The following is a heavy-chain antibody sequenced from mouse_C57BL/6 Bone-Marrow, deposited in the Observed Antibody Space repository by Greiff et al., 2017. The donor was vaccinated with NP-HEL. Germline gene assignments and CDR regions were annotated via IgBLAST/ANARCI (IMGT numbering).Heavy chain of an antibody. CDR2: IYPGDGDT. Sequence: QVQLKQSGPELVKPGASVKISCKASGYAFSSSWMNWVKQRPGKGLEWIGRIYPGDGDTNYNGKFKGKATLTADKSSSTAYMQLSSLTSEDSAVYFCARLRDGYLAYWGQGTLVTVSA. D-gene: IGHD2-3*01. CDR3: ARLRDGYLAY. V-gene: IGHV1-82*01. CDR1: GYAFSSSW. J-gene: IGHJ3*01.